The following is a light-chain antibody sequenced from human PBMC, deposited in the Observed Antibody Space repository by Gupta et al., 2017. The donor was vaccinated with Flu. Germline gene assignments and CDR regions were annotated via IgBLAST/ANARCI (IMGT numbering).Light chain of an antibody. V-gene: IGKV3D-15*01. CDR1: ERIGIK. CDR2: DAS. Sequence: CVWTGETAPRSCRARERIGIKLAWYHQTPGQPPRLLIFDASKRAAGVPPRFSGNGSERACTRTIASLQSEDVGLYFCHQYTNWPTGPYTLGPGTRLDFK. J-gene: IGKJ3*01. CDR3: HQYTNWPTGPYT.